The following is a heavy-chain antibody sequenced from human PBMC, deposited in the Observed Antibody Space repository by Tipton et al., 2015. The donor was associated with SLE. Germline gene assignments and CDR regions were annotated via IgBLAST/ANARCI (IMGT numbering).Heavy chain of an antibody. CDR3: ARGEGYKGFYFINV. CDR2: IYYRGTT. D-gene: IGHD5-24*01. CDR1: GGSISSTSHR. V-gene: IGHV4-39*07. Sequence: TLSLTCTVSGGSISSTSHRWGWIRQPPGKGLEWIGSIYYRGTTHYNPSHEKRASLSVDTSRNQFSLNLTSVTAADTAVFYCARGEGYKGFYFINVWGRGTKVTVPS. J-gene: IGHJ6*04.